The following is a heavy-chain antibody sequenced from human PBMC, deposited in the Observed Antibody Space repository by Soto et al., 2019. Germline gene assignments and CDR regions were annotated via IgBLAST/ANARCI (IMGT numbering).Heavy chain of an antibody. CDR3: GRGRSGQIVVFY. CDR2: IGPETGAT. J-gene: IGHJ4*02. CDR1: GYTFTGHY. V-gene: IGHV1-2*02. D-gene: IGHD5-12*01. Sequence: ASVKVSCKASGYTFTGHYMHWVRQAPEQGPEWMGEIGPETGATRYAQKFRGRVTMTRDMSITTVYMELNNLSPDDTAVYYCGRGRSGQIVVFYWGQGTPVTVSS.